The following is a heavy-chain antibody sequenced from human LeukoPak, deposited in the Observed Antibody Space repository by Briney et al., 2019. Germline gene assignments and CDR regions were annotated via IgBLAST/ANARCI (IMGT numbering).Heavy chain of an antibody. J-gene: IGHJ4*02. CDR3: ARDPHKYSSSWYLRVPDY. CDR2: INTNTGNP. D-gene: IGHD6-13*01. Sequence: GASVKVSCKASGYTFTSYAMNWVRQAPGQGLEWMGWINTNTGNPTYAQGFTGRFVFSLDTSVSTAYLQISSLKAEDTAVYYCARDPHKYSSSWYLRVPDYWGQGTLVTVSS. CDR1: GYTFTSYA. V-gene: IGHV7-4-1*02.